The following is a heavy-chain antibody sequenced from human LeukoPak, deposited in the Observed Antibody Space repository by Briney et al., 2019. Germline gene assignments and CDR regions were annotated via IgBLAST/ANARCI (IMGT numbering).Heavy chain of an antibody. J-gene: IGHJ5*02. CDR3: AKATGDYYDSSGYYVDWFDP. V-gene: IGHV3-30-3*01. D-gene: IGHD3-22*01. CDR1: GLTFSNYV. Sequence: GGSLRLSCAASGLTFSNYVIHWVRQAPGKGLEWVSMISSDGSRVYYADSVKGRFTISRDNSKNTLYLQMNSLRAEDTAVYYCAKATGDYYDSSGYYVDWFDPWGQGTLVTVSS. CDR2: ISSDGSRV.